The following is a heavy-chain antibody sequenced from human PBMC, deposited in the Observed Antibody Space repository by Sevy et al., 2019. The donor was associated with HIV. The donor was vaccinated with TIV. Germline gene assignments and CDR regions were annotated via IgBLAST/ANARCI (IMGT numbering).Heavy chain of an antibody. CDR2: ISGTTGNT. J-gene: IGHJ6*02. CDR1: EFTLSGNA. V-gene: IGHV3-23*01. D-gene: IGHD3-16*02. CDR3: ARETSLGYTRSHYYYAMDV. Sequence: GGSLRLSCAVSEFTLSGNAMIWVRQAPGKGLEWVSGISGTTGNTYYGDSVKGRFTIFRDNSKSTLYLQMNSLRAEDTAVYYCARETSLGYTRSHYYYAMDVWGQGTTVTVSS.